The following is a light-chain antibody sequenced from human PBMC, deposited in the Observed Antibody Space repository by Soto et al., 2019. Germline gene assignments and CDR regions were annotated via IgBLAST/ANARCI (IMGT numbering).Light chain of an antibody. V-gene: IGKV3-15*01. CDR3: QQYIRRPLS. CDR1: QDVTNS. J-gene: IGKJ5*01. CDR2: DAS. Sequence: EILMTLSPATLSLSTGEGVTLSCRAAQDVTNSVAWYQQKSGQAPRLLIYDASARASGVSARFSGSGSGTDFTLTISGLRAEDFAVYFCQQYIRRPLSFGQGTRLEIK.